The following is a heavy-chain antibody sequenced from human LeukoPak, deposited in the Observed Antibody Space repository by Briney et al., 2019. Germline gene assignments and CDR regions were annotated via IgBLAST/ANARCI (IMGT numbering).Heavy chain of an antibody. CDR2: ISYDGSNK. J-gene: IGHJ4*02. CDR3: ARPDCSGDSCYLDS. V-gene: IGHV3-30-3*01. D-gene: IGHD2-15*01. Sequence: GGSLRLSCAASGFTFSSYAMHWVRQAPGKGLEWVAVISYDGSNKYYADSVKGRFTISRDNSKNTLYLQMNSLRAEDTAVYYCARPDCSGDSCYLDSWGQGTLVTASS. CDR1: GFTFSSYA.